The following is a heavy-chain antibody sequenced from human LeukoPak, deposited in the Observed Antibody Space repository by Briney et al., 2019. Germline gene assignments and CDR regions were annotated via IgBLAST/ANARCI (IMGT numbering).Heavy chain of an antibody. CDR3: AELGITMIGGV. V-gene: IGHV3-48*03. J-gene: IGHJ6*04. D-gene: IGHD3-10*02. CDR2: ISRSCSTI. Sequence: GGSLRLSCAASGFTFSSYEMNWVRQAPGKGLEWVSYISRSCSTIYYADSVKGRFTISVDNAKNSLYLQMNSLRAEDTAVYYCAELGITMIGGVWGKGTTVTISS. CDR1: GFTFSSYE.